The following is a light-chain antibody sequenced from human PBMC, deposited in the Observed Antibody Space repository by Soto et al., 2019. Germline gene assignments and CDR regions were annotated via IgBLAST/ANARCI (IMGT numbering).Light chain of an antibody. CDR1: SSDVGSYNL. CDR3: CSYAGSLAYV. V-gene: IGLV2-23*02. J-gene: IGLJ1*01. Sequence: QYALTQPASVSESPGQSITISCTGTSSDVGSYNLVSWYQQHPGKAPKLMIYEVSKRPSGVSNRFSGSKSGNTASLTISGLQAEDEADYYCCSYAGSLAYVFGTGTKVTVL. CDR2: EVS.